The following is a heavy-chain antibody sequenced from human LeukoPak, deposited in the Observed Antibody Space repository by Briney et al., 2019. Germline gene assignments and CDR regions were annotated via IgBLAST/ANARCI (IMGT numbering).Heavy chain of an antibody. V-gene: IGHV1-18*04. CDR2: ISAYNGNT. Sequence: ASVKVSCKASGYTFTSNGISWVRQAPGQGLEWMGWISAYNGNTNYAQKLQGRVTMTTDTSTSTAYMELRSLRSDDTAVYYCARGGYCTNGVCDRYYYGMDVWGQGTTVTVSS. D-gene: IGHD2-8*01. CDR1: GYTFTSNG. CDR3: ARGGYCTNGVCDRYYYGMDV. J-gene: IGHJ6*02.